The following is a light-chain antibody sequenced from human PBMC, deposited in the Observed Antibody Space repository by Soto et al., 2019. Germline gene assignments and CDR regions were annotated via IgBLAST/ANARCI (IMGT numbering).Light chain of an antibody. CDR1: SSDVGGYNY. CDR3: SSYTSGTTLYV. V-gene: IGLV2-14*01. CDR2: ASS. J-gene: IGLJ1*01. Sequence: QSALTKPASVSGPPGQSITISCTGTSSDVGGYNYVSWYQHHAGKAPRLMIYASSNRPSGVSHRFSGSRSGNTASLTISGLQAEDEADYYCSSYTSGTTLYVFGTGTKVTVL.